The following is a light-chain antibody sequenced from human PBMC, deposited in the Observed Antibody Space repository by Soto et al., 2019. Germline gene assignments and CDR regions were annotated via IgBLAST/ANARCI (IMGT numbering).Light chain of an antibody. CDR2: GAS. V-gene: IGKV3-20*01. J-gene: IGKJ1*01. CDR1: QSISSNY. Sequence: EIVLTQSPGTLSMSPGERATLSGRASQSISSNYLAWYQQKPGQAPRLLIYGASIRATGIPDRFSGSGSGTEFTLTISRLEAEDFAVYYCQQYGRSPRTFGQGTKVEFK. CDR3: QQYGRSPRT.